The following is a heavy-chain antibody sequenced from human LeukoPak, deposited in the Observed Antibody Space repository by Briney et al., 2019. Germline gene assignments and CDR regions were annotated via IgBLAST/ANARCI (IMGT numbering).Heavy chain of an antibody. D-gene: IGHD2-2*01. J-gene: IGHJ6*02. CDR3: ARVIVVVPIGVYHYYAMDF. Sequence: SETLSLTCTVSGDSISTGGYYWAWIRQHRERGLEWIGYIYYSGSTHYNPSPQSRVTMSVDRSKNQFSLNLNSVTAADTAVYYCARVIVVVPIGVYHYYAMDFWGQGTTVTVSS. V-gene: IGHV4-31*03. CDR1: GDSISTGGYY. CDR2: IYYSGST.